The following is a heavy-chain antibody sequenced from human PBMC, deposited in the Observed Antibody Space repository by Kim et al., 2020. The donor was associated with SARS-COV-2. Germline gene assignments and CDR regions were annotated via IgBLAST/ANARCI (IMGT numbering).Heavy chain of an antibody. D-gene: IGHD3-22*01. CDR1: GFTFSTYA. J-gene: IGHJ4*02. CDR2: ISYDGSSK. V-gene: IGHV3-30*10. Sequence: GGSLRLSCAASGFTFSTYAVHWVRQAPGKGLEWVAVISYDGSSKYSTDSVKGRFTISRDNSKSTLYLQMNSLRAEDTAVYYCARYYYHSSAFDYWGQGTL. CDR3: ARYYYHSSAFDY.